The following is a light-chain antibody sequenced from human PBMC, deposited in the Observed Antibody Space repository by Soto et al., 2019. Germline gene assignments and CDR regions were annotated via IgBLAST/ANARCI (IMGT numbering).Light chain of an antibody. CDR2: LNSDGSH. Sequence: QLVLTQSPSASASLGASVKFTCTLDSGHSSYPIAWHQQQPEKGPRYLMKLNSDGSHRKGEGIPDRFSGSSSGAERYLTISSLQSEDEADYYCQTWGTGIVFGGGTKLTVL. CDR3: QTWGTGIV. J-gene: IGLJ2*01. CDR1: SGHSSYP. V-gene: IGLV4-69*01.